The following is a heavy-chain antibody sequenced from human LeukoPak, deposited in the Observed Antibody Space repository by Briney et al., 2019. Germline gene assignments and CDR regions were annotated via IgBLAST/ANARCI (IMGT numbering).Heavy chain of an antibody. CDR3: ARDYGEDDAFDI. Sequence: ASVKVSCKASGYTFTSYYMHWVRQAPGQGLEWMGIINPSGGSTSYAQKFQGRVTMTRDTSTSTVCMELSSLRSEDTAVYYCARDYGEDDAFDIWGQGTMVTVSS. CDR1: GYTFTSYY. V-gene: IGHV1-46*01. CDR2: INPSGGST. D-gene: IGHD4-17*01. J-gene: IGHJ3*02.